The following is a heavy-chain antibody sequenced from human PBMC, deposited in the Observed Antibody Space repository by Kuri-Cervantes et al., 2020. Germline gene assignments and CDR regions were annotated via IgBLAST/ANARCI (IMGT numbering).Heavy chain of an antibody. CDR1: GYTFTSYG. CDR3: ARGGYSYGQGSQDFRFDY. J-gene: IGHJ4*02. Sequence: ASVKVSCKASGYTFTSYGISWVRQAPGQGLEWMGWISVYNGNTKYPQKLQGRVTMTTDTSTSTAYMELRSLRSDDTAVYYCARGGYSYGQGSQDFRFDYWGQGTLVTVSS. D-gene: IGHD5-18*01. CDR2: ISVYNGNT. V-gene: IGHV1-18*01.